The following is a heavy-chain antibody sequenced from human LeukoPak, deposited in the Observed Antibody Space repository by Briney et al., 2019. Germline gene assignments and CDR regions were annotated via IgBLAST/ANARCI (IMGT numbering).Heavy chain of an antibody. J-gene: IGHJ4*02. CDR1: GYTFSDYY. CDR3: AGDFTGGYFDY. Sequence: ASVKVSCKPSGYTFSDYYVHWVRQAPGQRVERMGWINPDSGATNYAQKFQGRVTMTRDTSISTAYMELSRLRSDDTAVYYCAGDFTGGYFDYWGQGTLVTVSS. D-gene: IGHD2-8*02. CDR2: INPDSGAT. V-gene: IGHV1-2*02.